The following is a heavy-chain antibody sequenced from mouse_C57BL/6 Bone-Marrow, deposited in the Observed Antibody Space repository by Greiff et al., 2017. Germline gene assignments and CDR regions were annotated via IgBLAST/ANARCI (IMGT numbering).Heavy chain of an antibody. V-gene: IGHV1-85*01. CDR2: IYPRDGST. CDR3: ARDYGSIYWYFDV. CDR1: GYTFTSYD. J-gene: IGHJ1*03. D-gene: IGHD1-1*01. Sequence: QVQLQPSGPELVKPGASVQLSCKASGYTFTSYDINWVKPRPGQGLEWIGWIYPRDGSTKYNEKFKGKATLTVDTSSSTAYMELHSLTSEDSAVYFCARDYGSIYWYFDVWGTATTVTVSS.